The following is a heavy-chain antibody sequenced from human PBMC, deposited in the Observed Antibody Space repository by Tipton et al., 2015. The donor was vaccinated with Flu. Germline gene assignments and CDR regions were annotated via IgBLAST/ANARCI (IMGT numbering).Heavy chain of an antibody. CDR3: ASKVANWGVWEPLDY. Sequence: TPSLTCAVYGGSFSAYYWSWIRQPPGKGLEWVGEINHSGTTNYNPSLTSRVTVSADTSKKQFSLKLTSVTAADTAVYYCASKVANWGVWEPLDYWGHGTLVTVSS. CDR1: GGSFSAYY. V-gene: IGHV4-34*01. D-gene: IGHD7-27*01. CDR2: INHSGTT. J-gene: IGHJ4*01.